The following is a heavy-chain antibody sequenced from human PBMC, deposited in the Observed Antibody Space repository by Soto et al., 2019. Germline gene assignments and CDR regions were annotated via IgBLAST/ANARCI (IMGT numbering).Heavy chain of an antibody. CDR3: AGRCDGTNCLAHFDY. CDR2: IIPIFGTP. CDR1: GGTFNNYV. D-gene: IGHD2-2*01. J-gene: IGHJ4*02. V-gene: IGHV1-69*06. Sequence: QVQLVQSGAEVKKPGSSVKVSCRASGGTFNNYVINWVRLAPGQGLEWMAGIIPIFGTPNYAQKFQGRVTITADKSTSTAYMELNSLRSEDTAVYYCAGRCDGTNCLAHFDYWGQGTLVTVSS.